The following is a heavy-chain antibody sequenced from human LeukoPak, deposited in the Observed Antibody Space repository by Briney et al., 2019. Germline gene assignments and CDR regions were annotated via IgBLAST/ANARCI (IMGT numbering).Heavy chain of an antibody. CDR1: GFSFSTYG. Sequence: GGSLRLSRAASGFSFSTYGMHWVRQAPGKGLEWVAVIWYDGSQRYYTDSVKGRFTISRDNSKNTLYLQMNSLRAEDTAVYYCARDLVNFDNWGQGSLVTVSS. V-gene: IGHV3-33*01. D-gene: IGHD1-26*01. CDR2: IWYDGSQR. CDR3: ARDLVNFDN. J-gene: IGHJ4*02.